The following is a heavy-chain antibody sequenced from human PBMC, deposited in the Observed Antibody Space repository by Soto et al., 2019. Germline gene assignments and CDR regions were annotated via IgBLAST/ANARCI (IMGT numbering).Heavy chain of an antibody. V-gene: IGHV1-18*01. CDR3: ARGKYRGYYDSSGYYFYYYYGMDV. Sequence: GASVKVSCKASGXTFTSYGISWGRQAPGQGLEWMGWISAYNGNTNYAQKLQGRVTMTTDTSTSTAYMELRSLRSDDTAVYYCARGKYRGYYDSSGYYFYYYYGMDVWGQGTTVTVSS. CDR1: GXTFTSYG. D-gene: IGHD3-22*01. CDR2: ISAYNGNT. J-gene: IGHJ6*02.